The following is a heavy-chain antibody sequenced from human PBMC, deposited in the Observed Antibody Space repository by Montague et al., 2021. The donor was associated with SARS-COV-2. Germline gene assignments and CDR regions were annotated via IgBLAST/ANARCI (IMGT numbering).Heavy chain of an antibody. CDR1: GGSISTGGNS. J-gene: IGHJ4*02. CDR2: IYVSGTT. D-gene: IGHD2-21*01. CDR3: ARGLLLSV. Sequence: TLSLTCTVSGGSISTGGNSWSWIRQPPGRGLELIGYIYVSGTTYYSPSFRSRVTIAVDRSKNQFSLRLEPVTAADTALYYCARGLLLSVWGQGTLVTVSS. V-gene: IGHV4-30-2*01.